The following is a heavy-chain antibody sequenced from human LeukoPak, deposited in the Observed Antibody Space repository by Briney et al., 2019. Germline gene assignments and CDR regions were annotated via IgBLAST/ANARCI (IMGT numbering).Heavy chain of an antibody. CDR1: GFTFSDYY. CDR2: ISSSSSYT. J-gene: IGHJ6*04. Sequence: PGGSLRLSCAASGFTFSDYYMSWIRQAPGKGLEWVSYISSSSSYTNYADSVKGRFTISRDNAKNSLYLQMNSLRAEDTAVYYCATRIYYYYGMDVWGKGTTVTVSS. D-gene: IGHD2/OR15-2a*01. V-gene: IGHV3-11*06. CDR3: ATRIYYYYGMDV.